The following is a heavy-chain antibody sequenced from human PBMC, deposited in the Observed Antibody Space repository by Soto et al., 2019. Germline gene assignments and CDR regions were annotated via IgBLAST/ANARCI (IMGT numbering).Heavy chain of an antibody. CDR1: GDSVSSNSAA. J-gene: IGHJ4*02. CDR2: TYYRSKWFN. D-gene: IGHD3-10*01. Sequence: PSQTLSLTCVISGDSVSSNSAAWNWIRQSPSRGLEWLGRTYYRSKWFNDHAISVKSRIAINPDTSKNHFSLQLNSVNADDTAVYCCARTRRGRGVKYIDCWGQGTLVTVSS. V-gene: IGHV6-1*01. CDR3: ARTRRGRGVKYIDC.